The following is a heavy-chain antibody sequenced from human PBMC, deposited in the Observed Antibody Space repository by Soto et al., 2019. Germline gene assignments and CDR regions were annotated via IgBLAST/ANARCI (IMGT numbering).Heavy chain of an antibody. V-gene: IGHV4-59*01. CDR2: IYYSGST. D-gene: IGHD3-16*01. Sequence: SETLSLTCTVSGGSINTYYWSWMRQPPGKGLEWIGYIYYSGSTNSNPSLKSRVTILEDTSKNQLSLKLSSVTAADTAVFYCARDAGGRGNGAFDIWGQGTMVTVS. CDR3: ARDAGGRGNGAFDI. CDR1: GGSINTYY. J-gene: IGHJ3*02.